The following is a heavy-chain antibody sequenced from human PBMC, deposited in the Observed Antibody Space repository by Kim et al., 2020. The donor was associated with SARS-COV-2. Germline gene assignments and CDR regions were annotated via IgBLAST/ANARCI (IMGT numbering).Heavy chain of an antibody. CDR1: GYTFTSYG. CDR2: ISAYNGNT. CDR3: ARDTFVSYLWFGELTLDY. V-gene: IGHV1-18*01. Sequence: ASVKVSCKASGYTFTSYGISWVRQAPGQGLEWMGWISAYNGNTNYAQKLQGRVTMTTDTSTSTAYMELRSLRSDDTAVYYCARDTFVSYLWFGELTLDYWGQGTLVTVSS. J-gene: IGHJ4*02. D-gene: IGHD3-10*01.